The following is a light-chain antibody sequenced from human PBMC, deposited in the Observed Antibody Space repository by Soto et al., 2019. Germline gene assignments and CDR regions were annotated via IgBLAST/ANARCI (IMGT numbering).Light chain of an antibody. Sequence: QSALTQPASVSGSPGQSITISCTGSSSDLGAYNYVSWLQQHPGKAPKLIIYEVSNRPPGVSDRFSGSKSGNTASLTISGLQAEDEAVYHCISYTTSTTWVFGGGTKVTVL. CDR3: ISYTTSTTWV. V-gene: IGLV2-14*01. J-gene: IGLJ3*02. CDR2: EVS. CDR1: SSDLGAYNY.